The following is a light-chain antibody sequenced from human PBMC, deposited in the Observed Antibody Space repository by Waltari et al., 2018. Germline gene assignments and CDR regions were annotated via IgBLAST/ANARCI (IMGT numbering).Light chain of an antibody. J-gene: IGKJ2*01. CDR2: AAS. CDR3: QQADSFPYT. Sequence: DIQMTQSPPSVSASVGDRVTSTCRASQGISSWLAWYQQRPGKAPKFLIYAASSLHSGVPSRFSGSGSGTDFTLTITSLQPEDFAIYYCQQADSFPYTFGQGTKLEIK. CDR1: QGISSW. V-gene: IGKV1-12*01.